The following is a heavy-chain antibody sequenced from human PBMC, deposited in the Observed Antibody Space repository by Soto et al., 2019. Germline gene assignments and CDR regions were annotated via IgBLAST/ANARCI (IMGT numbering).Heavy chain of an antibody. Sequence: HPGGSLRLSCAASGFTFSSYAMHWVRQAPGKGLEWVAVISYDGSNKYYADSVKGRFTISRDNSKNTLYLQMNSLRAEDTAVYYCAIVGVISSYPAATRIDTWSQDAVLTVSS. CDR3: AIVGVISSYPAATRIDT. CDR2: ISYDGSNK. D-gene: IGHD2-2*01. J-gene: IGHJ1*01. V-gene: IGHV3-30-3*01. CDR1: GFTFSSYA.